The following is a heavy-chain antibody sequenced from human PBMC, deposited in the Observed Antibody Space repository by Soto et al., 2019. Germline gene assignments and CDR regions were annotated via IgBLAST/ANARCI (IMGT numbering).Heavy chain of an antibody. D-gene: IGHD6-13*01. CDR1: GGTFSSYA. J-gene: IGHJ4*02. CDR3: AKKGEGSSRWSFDC. Sequence: QVQLVQSGAEVKKPGSSVKVSCKASGGTFSSYAISWVRQAPGQGLEWMGGIIPIFGTANYAQKFQGRVTLAADDSTRTAYLELSSRRSEDPAVYYCAKKGEGSSRWSFDCWGQGTLVTVSS. V-gene: IGHV1-69*12. CDR2: IIPIFGTA.